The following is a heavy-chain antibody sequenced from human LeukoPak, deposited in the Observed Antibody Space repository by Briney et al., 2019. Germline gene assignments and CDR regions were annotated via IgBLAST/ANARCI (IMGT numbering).Heavy chain of an antibody. CDR1: GFPLTTYW. Sequence: PGGSLRLSCAATGFPLTTYWMSWVRQAPGKGLEWVANTNEDGYEKYYVGSVKGRFTISRDNAKYSLYLHMSGLRVEDTAVYYCAKDPGDKDIDRWFDPWGQGTLVTVSS. J-gene: IGHJ5*02. CDR3: AKDPGDKDIDRWFDP. CDR2: TNEDGYEK. D-gene: IGHD7-27*01. V-gene: IGHV3-7*03.